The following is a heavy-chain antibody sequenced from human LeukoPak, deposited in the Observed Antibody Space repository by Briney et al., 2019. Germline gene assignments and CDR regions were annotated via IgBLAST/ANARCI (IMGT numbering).Heavy chain of an antibody. J-gene: IGHJ6*02. Sequence: GGSLRLSCAASGFTFSSYSMNWVRQAPGKGLEWVSSISSSRSYIYYADSVKGRFTISRDNAKNSLYLQMNSLRAEDTAVYYCARVNCSSTSCYRDYYYYYGMDVWGQGTTVTVSS. CDR1: GFTFSSYS. CDR3: ARVNCSSTSCYRDYYYYYGMDV. CDR2: ISSSRSYI. V-gene: IGHV3-21*01. D-gene: IGHD2-2*02.